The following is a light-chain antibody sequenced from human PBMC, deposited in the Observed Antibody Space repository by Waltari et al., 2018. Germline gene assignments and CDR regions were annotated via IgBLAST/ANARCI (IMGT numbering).Light chain of an antibody. V-gene: IGKV1-9*01. J-gene: IGKJ1*01. Sequence: IQLTQSPSSLSASVGDRVTITGRAGQGITVFLPWYQQKPGKAPKRLIYAASTLQSGVPSRFSGSGSGTDFTLTITSLQPEDFATYYCQLLNSSQWTFGQGTKVEIK. CDR1: QGITVF. CDR3: QLLNSSQWT. CDR2: AAS.